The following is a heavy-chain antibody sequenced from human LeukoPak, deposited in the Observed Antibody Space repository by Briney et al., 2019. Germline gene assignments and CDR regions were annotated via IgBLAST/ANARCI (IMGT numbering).Heavy chain of an antibody. J-gene: IGHJ3*02. CDR3: ARDYYDSGGDAFDI. Sequence: PSETLSLTCTVSGGSISNYYWSWIRQPPGKGLEWIGYIYYSGSTNYNPSLKSRVTISVDTSKNQFSLKLSAVTAADTAVYYCARDYYDSGGDAFDIWGQGTMVTVSS. D-gene: IGHD3-22*01. CDR2: IYYSGST. V-gene: IGHV4-59*01. CDR1: GGSISNYY.